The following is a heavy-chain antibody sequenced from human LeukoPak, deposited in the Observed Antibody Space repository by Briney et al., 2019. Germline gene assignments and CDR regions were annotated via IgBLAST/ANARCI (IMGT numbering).Heavy chain of an antibody. J-gene: IGHJ4*02. Sequence: SETLSLTCAVSGYSISSGYYWGWIRQPPGKGLEWIGSIYHSGSTYYNPSLKSRVAISVDTSKNQFSLKLSSVTAADTAVYYCAITGGYYYDSSGSTEPTLDYWGQGTLVTVSS. CDR1: GYSISSGYY. V-gene: IGHV4-38-2*01. CDR3: AITGGYYYDSSGSTEPTLDY. D-gene: IGHD3-22*01. CDR2: IYHSGST.